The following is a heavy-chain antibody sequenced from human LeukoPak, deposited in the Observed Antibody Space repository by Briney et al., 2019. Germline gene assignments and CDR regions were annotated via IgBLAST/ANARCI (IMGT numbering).Heavy chain of an antibody. CDR1: GGTFSSYA. Sequence: SVKVSCKASGGTFSSYAICWVRQAPGQGLEWMGGIIPIFGTANYAQKFQGRVTITTDESTSTAYMELSSLRSEDTAVYYRARGGRHFDWLFLNWFDPWGQGTLVTVSS. V-gene: IGHV1-69*05. CDR3: ARGGRHFDWLFLNWFDP. J-gene: IGHJ5*02. D-gene: IGHD3-9*01. CDR2: IIPIFGTA.